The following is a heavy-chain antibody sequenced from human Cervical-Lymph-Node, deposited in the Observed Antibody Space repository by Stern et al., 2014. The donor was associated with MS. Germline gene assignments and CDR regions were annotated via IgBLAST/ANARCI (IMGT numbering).Heavy chain of an antibody. V-gene: IGHV5-51*03. D-gene: IGHD2-21*01. CDR2: IYPGDSDV. Sequence: EDQLVESGAELKKPGESLKLSCQTSGYNFISHWIAWVRQVPGKGLEWIGIIYPGDSDVRYSPSFQGHVTISVDKSITTAYLQWNSLKASDTAVYYCARWSVACDYWGQGALITVSS. J-gene: IGHJ4*02. CDR1: GYNFISHW. CDR3: ARWSVACDY.